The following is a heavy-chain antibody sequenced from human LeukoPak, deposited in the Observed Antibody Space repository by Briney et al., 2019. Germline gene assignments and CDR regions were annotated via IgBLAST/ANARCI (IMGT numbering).Heavy chain of an antibody. J-gene: IGHJ4*02. CDR3: AKGNSSWYGRYYFDY. D-gene: IGHD6-13*01. V-gene: IGHV3-30*02. CDR2: IRYGGSNK. CDR1: GFTFSSYG. Sequence: GGSLRLSCAASGFTFSSYGMHWVRQAPGKGLEWVAFIRYGGSNKYYADSVKGRFTISRDNSKNTLYLQMNSLRAEDTAVYYCAKGNSSWYGRYYFDYWGQGTLVTVSS.